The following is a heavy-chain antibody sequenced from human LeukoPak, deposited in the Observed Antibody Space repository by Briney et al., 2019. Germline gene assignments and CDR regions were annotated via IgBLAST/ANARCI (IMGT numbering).Heavy chain of an antibody. CDR3: AIVGGVAGTSYYFDY. V-gene: IGHV4-38-2*01. D-gene: IGHD6-19*01. J-gene: IGHJ4*02. CDR1: GYSISSGYY. Sequence: PSETLSLTCAVSGYSISSGYYWGWIRQPPGKGLEWIGTIYHSGSTYYNPSLKSRVTISVNTSKNQFSLKLNSVTAADTAVYYCAIVGGVAGTSYYFDYWGQGTLVTVSS. CDR2: IYHSGST.